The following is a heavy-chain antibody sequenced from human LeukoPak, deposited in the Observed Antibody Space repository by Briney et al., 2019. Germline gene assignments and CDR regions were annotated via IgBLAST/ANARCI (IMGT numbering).Heavy chain of an antibody. Sequence: ASVKVSCKASGYTFTSYGISWVRQAPGQGLEWMGWISAYNGNTNYAQKLQGRVTMTTDTSTSTAYMELRSLRSDDTAVYYCARGRYYYDSSGYYGSYFDYWAREPWSPSPQ. CDR1: GYTFTSYG. CDR3: ARGRYYYDSSGYYGSYFDY. D-gene: IGHD3-22*01. J-gene: IGHJ4*02. V-gene: IGHV1-18*01. CDR2: ISAYNGNT.